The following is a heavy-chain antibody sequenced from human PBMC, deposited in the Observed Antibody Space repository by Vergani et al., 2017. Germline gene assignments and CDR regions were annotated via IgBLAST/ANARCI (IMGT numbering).Heavy chain of an antibody. CDR1: GFTFSSYA. J-gene: IGHJ6*02. CDR2: ISGSGGST. D-gene: IGHD3-10*01. V-gene: IGHV3-23*01. CDR3: AKGSYGLWFMNCMDV. Sequence: EVQLLESGGGLVQPGGSLRLSCAASGFTFSSYAMSWVRQAPGKGLGWVSAISGSGGSTYYADSVKGRVTISRDNSKNTLYLQMNSLRAEDTAVYYCAKGSYGLWFMNCMDVWGQGTTVTVSS.